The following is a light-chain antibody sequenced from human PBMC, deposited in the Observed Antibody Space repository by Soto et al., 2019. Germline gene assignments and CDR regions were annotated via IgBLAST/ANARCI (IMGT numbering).Light chain of an antibody. V-gene: IGLV2-14*01. CDR1: SRDIGGYNY. Sequence: QSVLTQPASVSGSPGQSITLSCTGTSRDIGGYNYVSWYQQHPGEAPKLMIFEVNNRPSGVSHRFSGSKSGNTASLTISGLQAEDEADYYCSSYTSSSTSVFGGGTKLTVL. CDR3: SSYTSSSTSV. J-gene: IGLJ1*01. CDR2: EVN.